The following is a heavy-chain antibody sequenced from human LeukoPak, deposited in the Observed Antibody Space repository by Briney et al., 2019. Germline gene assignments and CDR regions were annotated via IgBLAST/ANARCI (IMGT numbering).Heavy chain of an antibody. CDR3: AKQGAARQDYYMDV. D-gene: IGHD5-18*01. J-gene: IGHJ6*03. V-gene: IGHV1-69*06. CDR1: GGSFSSYA. Sequence: SVTVSCKASGGSFSSYAISWVRQAPGQGHEWMGRIIPIFGTANYAQRFQDRVTITADIVSSTAYMELTSLTSGDTAVYFCAKQGAARQDYYMDVWGNGTTVTVSS. CDR2: IIPIFGTA.